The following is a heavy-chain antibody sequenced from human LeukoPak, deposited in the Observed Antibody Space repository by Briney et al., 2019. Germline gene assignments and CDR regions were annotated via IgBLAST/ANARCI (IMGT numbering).Heavy chain of an antibody. CDR2: MNPKSGNT. CDR3: TRNVYNIGAFGM. CDR1: GYTFSSYD. D-gene: IGHD5-24*01. Sequence: GASVKVSCKASGYTFSSYDINWVRQATGQGLEWMGWMNPKSGNTGYAKKFQGRVTMTRDTSISTVYMELSSLRSEDTAVYYCTRNVYNIGAFGMWGQGTKVTVSS. V-gene: IGHV1-8*01. J-gene: IGHJ3*02.